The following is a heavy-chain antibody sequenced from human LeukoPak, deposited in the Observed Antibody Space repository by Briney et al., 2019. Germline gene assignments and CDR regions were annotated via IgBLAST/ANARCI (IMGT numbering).Heavy chain of an antibody. J-gene: IGHJ4*02. D-gene: IGHD2-15*01. CDR1: GFTVSSNY. CDR2: IYSSGTT. V-gene: IGHV3-66*01. Sequence: GGSLRLSCAASGFTVSSNYMSWVRQAPGEGLEWVSVIYSSGTTFYADSVKGRFTISRDNSKNTLYLQMNSLRAEDTAVYYCARDGPLRYCSGGSCYARSNIYYWGQGTLVTVSS. CDR3: ARDGPLRYCSGGSCYARSNIYY.